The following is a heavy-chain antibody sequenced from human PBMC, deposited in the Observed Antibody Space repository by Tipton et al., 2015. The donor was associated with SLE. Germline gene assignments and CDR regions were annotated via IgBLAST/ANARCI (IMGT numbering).Heavy chain of an antibody. V-gene: IGHV1-46*01. CDR1: GYTFTSYY. CDR3: ARDSRTPYDFWSGLHDAFDI. J-gene: IGHJ3*02. Sequence: QVQLVQSGAEVKKPGASVKVSYKASGYTFTSYYMHWVRQAPGQGLEWMGIINPSGGSTSYAQKFQGRVTMTRDTSTSPVYMELRSLRSDDTAVYSCARDSRTPYDFWSGLHDAFDIWGQGTMVTVSS. D-gene: IGHD3-3*01. CDR2: INPSGGST.